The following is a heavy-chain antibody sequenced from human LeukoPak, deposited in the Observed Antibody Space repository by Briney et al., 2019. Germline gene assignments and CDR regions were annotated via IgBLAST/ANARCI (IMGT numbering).Heavy chain of an antibody. Sequence: GGSLRLSCAASGFTFSSYGMHWVRQAPGKGLGWVAVIWYGGSNKYYADSVKGRFTISRDNSKNTLYLQMNSLRAEDTAVYYCARGSGYYYRYFDYWGQGTLVTVSS. D-gene: IGHD3-22*01. CDR1: GFTFSSYG. CDR2: IWYGGSNK. V-gene: IGHV3-33*01. J-gene: IGHJ4*02. CDR3: ARGSGYYYRYFDY.